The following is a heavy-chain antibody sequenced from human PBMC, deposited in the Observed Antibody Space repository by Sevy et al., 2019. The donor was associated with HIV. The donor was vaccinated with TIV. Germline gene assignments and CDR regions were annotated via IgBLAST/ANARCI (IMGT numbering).Heavy chain of an antibody. CDR2: IYYSGST. CDR1: GGSISSYY. Sequence: SETLSLTCTVSGGSISSYYWSWIRQPPGKGLEWIGYIYYSGSTNYNPSLKSRVTISVDTSKNQFSLKLSSVTAADTAVYDCARLGYGGNSRGWFDPWGQGTLVTVSS. V-gene: IGHV4-59*13. D-gene: IGHD5-12*01. J-gene: IGHJ5*02. CDR3: ARLGYGGNSRGWFDP.